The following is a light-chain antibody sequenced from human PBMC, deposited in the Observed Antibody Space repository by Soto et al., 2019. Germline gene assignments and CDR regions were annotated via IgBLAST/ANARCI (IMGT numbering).Light chain of an antibody. CDR2: EVT. CDR1: SSDVGGYNY. Sequence: QSVLTQPASVSGSPGQSITISCTGTSSDVGGYNYVSWFQQHPDTAPKLMIYEVTDRPSGVSNRFSGSKSGNTASLTISELQADDEAVYYCSSYTSSSTVVFGTGTKVTVL. J-gene: IGLJ1*01. V-gene: IGLV2-14*01. CDR3: SSYTSSSTVV.